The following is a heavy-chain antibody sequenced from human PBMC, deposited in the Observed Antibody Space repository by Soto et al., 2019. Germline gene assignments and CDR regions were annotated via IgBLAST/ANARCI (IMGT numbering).Heavy chain of an antibody. CDR3: ARDRGYDAHDYYYNAMDV. V-gene: IGHV3-21*01. J-gene: IGHJ6*02. Sequence: EVQLVESGGGLVKPGGSLRLSCISSGFTFRTYTMNWVRQAPGKGLEWVSGIRGFSPYTFYAESVKGRFTISRDNAKNSLYLQMNSLRAEDTAVYYCARDRGYDAHDYYYNAMDVWGQGITVTVSS. CDR2: IRGFSPYT. D-gene: IGHD2-15*01. CDR1: GFTFRTYT.